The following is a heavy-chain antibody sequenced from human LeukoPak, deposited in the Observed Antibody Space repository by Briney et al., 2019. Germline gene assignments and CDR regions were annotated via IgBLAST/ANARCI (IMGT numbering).Heavy chain of an antibody. Sequence: PGRSLRLSCAASGFTFSSYGMHWVRQAPGKGLEWVAVIWYDGSNKYYADSVKGRFTISRDNSKNTLYLQMNSLRAEDTAVYYCAKDLTVGATIDWFGPWGQGTLVTVSS. V-gene: IGHV3-33*06. CDR1: GFTFSSYG. CDR3: AKDLTVGATIDWFGP. J-gene: IGHJ5*02. CDR2: IWYDGSNK. D-gene: IGHD1-26*01.